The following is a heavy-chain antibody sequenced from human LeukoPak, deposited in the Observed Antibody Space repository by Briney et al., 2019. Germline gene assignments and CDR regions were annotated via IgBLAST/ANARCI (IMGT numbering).Heavy chain of an antibody. CDR3: AKDPAGYCSSTSCVGYYYYMDV. Sequence: VGSLRLSCAASGFTFSSYGMHWVRQAPGKGLEWVAFIRYDGSNKYYADSVKGRFTISRDNSKNTLYLQMNSLRAEDTAVYYCAKDPAGYCSSTSCVGYYYYMDVWGKGTTVSVSS. J-gene: IGHJ6*03. CDR2: IRYDGSNK. V-gene: IGHV3-30*02. D-gene: IGHD2-2*01. CDR1: GFTFSSYG.